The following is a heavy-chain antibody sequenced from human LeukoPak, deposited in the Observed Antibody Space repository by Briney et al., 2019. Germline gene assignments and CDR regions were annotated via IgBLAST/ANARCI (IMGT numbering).Heavy chain of an antibody. V-gene: IGHV3-11*01. CDR2: ISSSGSTI. J-gene: IGHJ5*02. Sequence: GGSLRLSCAASGSTFSDYYMSWIRQAPGKGLEWVSYISSSGSTIYYADSVKGRFTISRDNAKNSLYLQMNSLRAEDTAVYYCAKTGDLYCSSTSCYTGFDNWFDPWGQGTLVTVSS. CDR3: AKTGDLYCSSTSCYTGFDNWFDP. CDR1: GSTFSDYY. D-gene: IGHD2-2*02.